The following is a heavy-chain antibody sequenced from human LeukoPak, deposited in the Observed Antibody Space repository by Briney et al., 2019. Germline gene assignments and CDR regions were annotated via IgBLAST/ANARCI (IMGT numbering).Heavy chain of an antibody. CDR2: INHSGST. D-gene: IGHD4-17*01. V-gene: IGHV4-34*01. CDR3: ARGGPKATVIGKLEVKLRQTKYYFDY. Sequence: SETLSLTCAVYGGSFSGYYWSWIRQPPGKGLEWIGEINHSGSTNYNPSLKSRVTISVDTSKNQFSLKLSSVTAADTAVYYCARGGPKATVIGKLEVKLRQTKYYFDYWGQGTLVTVSS. CDR1: GGSFSGYY. J-gene: IGHJ4*02.